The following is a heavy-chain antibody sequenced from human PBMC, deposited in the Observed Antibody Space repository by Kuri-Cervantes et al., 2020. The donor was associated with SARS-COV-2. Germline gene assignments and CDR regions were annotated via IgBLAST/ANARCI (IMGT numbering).Heavy chain of an antibody. CDR3: ARAVLGVVACFDY. D-gene: IGHD3-3*01. Sequence: GESLKISCAASGFTFSSYWMSWVRQAPGKGLEWVANIKQDGSEKYYVDSVKGRFTISRDNAKNSLYLQMNSLRAEDTAVYYCARAVLGVVACFDYWGQGTLVTVSS. CDR2: IKQDGSEK. V-gene: IGHV3-7*04. CDR1: GFTFSSYW. J-gene: IGHJ4*02.